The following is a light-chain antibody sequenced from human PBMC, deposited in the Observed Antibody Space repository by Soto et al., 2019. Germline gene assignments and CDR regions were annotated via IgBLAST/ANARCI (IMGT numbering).Light chain of an antibody. Sequence: QSRVPKPAVLGGSVELASTISFTRTSSDVGAYNYVSWYQQHPGKAPKLMIYDVSNRPSGISNRFSGSKSGNTASLTISGLQAEDEADYYCSSYTSRSTPYVFGTGTKVTVL. CDR2: DVS. J-gene: IGLJ1*01. CDR1: SSDVGAYNY. V-gene: IGLV2-14*01. CDR3: SSYTSRSTPYV.